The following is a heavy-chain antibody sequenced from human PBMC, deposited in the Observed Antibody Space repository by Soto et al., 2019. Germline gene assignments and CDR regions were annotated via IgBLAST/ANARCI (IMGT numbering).Heavy chain of an antibody. CDR1: GFTFSSYS. CDR3: ARDSMTGLNWFDP. Sequence: GGALRLSCAASGFTFSSYSMNWVRPAPGKGLEGVSYISSSSTIYYADSVKGRFTISRDNAKNSLYLQMNSLRAEDTAVYYCARDSMTGLNWFDPWGQGTLVTVSS. V-gene: IGHV3-48*01. J-gene: IGHJ5*02. D-gene: IGHD3-9*01. CDR2: ISSSSTI.